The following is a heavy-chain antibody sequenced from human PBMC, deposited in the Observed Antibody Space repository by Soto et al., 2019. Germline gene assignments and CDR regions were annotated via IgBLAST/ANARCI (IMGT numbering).Heavy chain of an antibody. Sequence: SETLSFTCTVSGGSISSYYWRWIREPPGKGLEWIGYIYFSGGTNYNPSLKSRVTISIDTSKNQFSLKLTSVTAADTAVYYCARGTTGASYFFDYWGQGTLVTVSS. CDR1: GGSISSYY. D-gene: IGHD7-27*01. CDR3: ARGTTGASYFFDY. V-gene: IGHV4-59*01. CDR2: IYFSGGT. J-gene: IGHJ4*02.